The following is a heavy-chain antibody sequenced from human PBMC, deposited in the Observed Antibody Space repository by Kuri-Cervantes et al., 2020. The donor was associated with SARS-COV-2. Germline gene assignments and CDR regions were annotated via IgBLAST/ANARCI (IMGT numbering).Heavy chain of an antibody. J-gene: IGHJ6*02. V-gene: IGHV4-34*01. CDR2: INHSGST. Sequence: GSLRLSCAVYGGSFRGYFWSWIRQPPGKGLEWIGEINHSGSTNYNPSLKSRLTISVDTSKSQFSLRLSSVTAADTAVYYCASNNATVTPRHYYYGMDVWGQGTTVTVSS. D-gene: IGHD4-17*01. CDR3: ASNNATVTPRHYYYGMDV. CDR1: GGSFRGYF.